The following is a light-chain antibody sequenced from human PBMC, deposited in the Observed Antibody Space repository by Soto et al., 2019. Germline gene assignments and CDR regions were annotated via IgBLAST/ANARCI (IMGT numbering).Light chain of an antibody. CDR3: QQTTSFPLT. Sequence: DIQMTQSPSFVSASVGDRVTITCRASQGISSWLAWYQHKPGRAPKLLIHAASNLESGVPSRFSGSGSGTDFTLTISSLQPEDFATYYCQQTTSFPLTFGGETKVDIK. CDR1: QGISSW. CDR2: AAS. V-gene: IGKV1-12*01. J-gene: IGKJ4*01.